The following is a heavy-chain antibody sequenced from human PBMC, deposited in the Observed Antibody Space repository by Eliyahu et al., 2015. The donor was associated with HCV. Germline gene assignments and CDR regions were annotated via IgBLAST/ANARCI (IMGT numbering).Heavy chain of an antibody. J-gene: IGHJ6*03. CDR2: IYFTGTT. V-gene: IGHV4-59*01. CDR3: ARVPTSGWHYYYMDV. CDR1: GDSISSYY. Sequence: QEQLQESGPGLVKPSETLSLTCTVFVSGDSISSYYWSWIRQPPGKGLEWIGYIYFTGTTNYNPSLKSRVTISVDMSKNQFSLDLFSVTAADTAVYFCARVPTSGWHYYYMDVWGKGDHGHR. D-gene: IGHD6-19*01.